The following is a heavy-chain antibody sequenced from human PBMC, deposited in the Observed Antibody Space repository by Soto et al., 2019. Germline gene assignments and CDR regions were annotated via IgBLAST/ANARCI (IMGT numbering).Heavy chain of an antibody. CDR2: INPSGGST. V-gene: IGHV1-46*01. J-gene: IGHJ6*02. Sequence: GASVKVSCTKSGFTNSSYYRHWVRQAPGQRLEWTGVINPSGGSTTYAQKFRDRVTMTRDTSTSAVYMELSRLRSEDTAVYYCARVKARVVGAGYYYYGMDVWGQGTTVTVSS. CDR3: ARVKARVVGAGYYYYGMDV. D-gene: IGHD2-15*01. CDR1: GFTNSSYY.